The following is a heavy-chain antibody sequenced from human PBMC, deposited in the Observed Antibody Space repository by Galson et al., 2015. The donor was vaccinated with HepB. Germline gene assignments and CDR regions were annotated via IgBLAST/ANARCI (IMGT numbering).Heavy chain of an antibody. CDR2: ISSSSSYT. CDR1: GFTFSDYY. CDR3: ASISSSSWYPDY. D-gene: IGHD6-13*01. Sequence: SLRLSCAASGFTFSDYYMSWIRQAPGKGLEWVSYISSSSSYTNYADSVKGRFTISRDNAKNSLYLQMNSLRAEDTAVYYCASISSSSWYPDYWGQGTLVTVSS. J-gene: IGHJ4*02. V-gene: IGHV3-11*06.